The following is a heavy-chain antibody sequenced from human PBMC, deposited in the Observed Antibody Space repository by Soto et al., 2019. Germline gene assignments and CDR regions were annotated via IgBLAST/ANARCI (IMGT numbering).Heavy chain of an antibody. V-gene: IGHV4-31*03. Sequence: QVQLQESGPGLVKPSQTLSLTCPVSGGSITISGYSGICFRRHPGKGLEGFGNIFYGGSTYDNRSLTSRVTISVDTSKNQFSLKLSSVTAADTAMYYCARELPTAGIAYWGQGTLVTFSS. J-gene: IGHJ4*02. CDR3: ARELPTAGIAY. CDR1: GGSITISGYS. CDR2: IFYGGST. D-gene: IGHD6-13*01.